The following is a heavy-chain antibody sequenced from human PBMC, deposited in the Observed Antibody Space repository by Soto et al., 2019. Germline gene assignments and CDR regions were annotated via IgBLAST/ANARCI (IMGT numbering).Heavy chain of an antibody. J-gene: IGHJ3*02. CDR3: ARGMLLSSGWYEAFDI. Sequence: GASVKVSCKASGYTFTSYYMHWVRQAPGQGLEWMGIINPSGGSTSYAQKFQGRVTMTRDTSTSTVYMELSSLRSEDTAVYYCARGMLLSSGWYEAFDIWGQGTMVTVSS. V-gene: IGHV1-46*03. CDR1: GYTFTSYY. CDR2: INPSGGST. D-gene: IGHD6-19*01.